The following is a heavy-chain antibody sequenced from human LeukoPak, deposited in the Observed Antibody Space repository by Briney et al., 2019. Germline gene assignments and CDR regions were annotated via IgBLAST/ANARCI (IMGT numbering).Heavy chain of an antibody. CDR2: IYYSGST. CDR3: ASFYCSGGSCYQYFSYYYMDV. CDR1: GGSIRSSNYN. Sequence: SETLSLTCTVSGGSIRSSNYNWGWIRQPPGKGLEWIGSIYYSGSTYYNPSLKSRVTISVDTSKNQFSLKLSSVTAADTAVYYCASFYCSGGSCYQYFSYYYMDVWGKGTTVTISS. J-gene: IGHJ6*03. V-gene: IGHV4-39*01. D-gene: IGHD2-15*01.